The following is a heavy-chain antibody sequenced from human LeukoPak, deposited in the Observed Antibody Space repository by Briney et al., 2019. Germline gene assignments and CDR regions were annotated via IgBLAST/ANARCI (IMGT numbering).Heavy chain of an antibody. CDR1: GFTFSSYA. CDR3: AKSKGVVPRRYFDY. Sequence: GGSLRLSCAASGFTFSSYAMSWVRQAPGKGLEWVSTISGSGDSTYYADSVKGRFTISRDNSKNTLYLQMNSLRAEDTAVYYCAKSKGVVPRRYFDYWGQGTLVTVSS. CDR2: ISGSGDST. J-gene: IGHJ4*02. V-gene: IGHV3-23*01. D-gene: IGHD2-21*01.